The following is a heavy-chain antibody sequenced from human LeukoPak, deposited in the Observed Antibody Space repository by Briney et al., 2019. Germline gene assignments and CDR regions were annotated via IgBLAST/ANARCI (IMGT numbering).Heavy chain of an antibody. CDR1: GGSISSYY. V-gene: IGHV4-59*01. D-gene: IGHD5-18*01. Sequence: SETLSLTCTVSGGSISSYYWSWIRQPPGKGLEWIGYIYYSGSTNYNPSLKSRVTISVDTSKNQFSLKLSSVTAADTAVYYCAGYARGYSYGYGPDYWGQGTLVTVSS. J-gene: IGHJ4*02. CDR2: IYYSGST. CDR3: AGYARGYSYGYGPDY.